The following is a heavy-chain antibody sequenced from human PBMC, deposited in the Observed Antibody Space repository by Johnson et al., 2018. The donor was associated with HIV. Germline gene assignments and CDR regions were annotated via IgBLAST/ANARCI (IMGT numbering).Heavy chain of an antibody. V-gene: IGHV3-66*01. J-gene: IGHJ3*02. Sequence: EVQLVESGGGVVQPGRSLRLSCAASRFTFSSNYMSWVRQAPGKGLEWVSVIYSGGSTYYADSVKGRFTISRDNSKNTLYLQMNSLRAEDTAVYYCARDRRLADAFDIWGQGTMVTVSS. D-gene: IGHD5-12*01. CDR3: ARDRRLADAFDI. CDR2: IYSGGST. CDR1: RFTFSSNY.